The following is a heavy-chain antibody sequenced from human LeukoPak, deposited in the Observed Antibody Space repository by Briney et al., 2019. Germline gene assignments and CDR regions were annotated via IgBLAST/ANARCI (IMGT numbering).Heavy chain of an antibody. J-gene: IGHJ4*02. CDR1: GFTFSSYA. CDR2: ISYDGSNK. CDR3: ARVGKGRGFFDY. Sequence: GGSLRLSCAASGFTFSSYAMHWVRQAPGKGLEWVAVISYDGSNKYYADSVKGRFTISRDNSKNTLYLQMNSLRAEDTAVYYCARVGKGRGFFDYWGQGTLVTVSS. V-gene: IGHV3-30*01. D-gene: IGHD7-27*01.